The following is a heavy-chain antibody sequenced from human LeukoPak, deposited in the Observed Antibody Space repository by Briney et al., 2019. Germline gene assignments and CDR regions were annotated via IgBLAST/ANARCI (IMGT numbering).Heavy chain of an antibody. J-gene: IGHJ5*02. CDR3: AGSVVPAAIRFGRFDP. V-gene: IGHV1-69*13. Sequence: SVKVSCKASGGTFSGYAISWVRQAPGQGLEWMGGIIPIFGTANYAQKFQGRVTITADESTSTAYMELSSLRSEDTAVYYCAGSVVPAAIRFGRFDPWGQGTLVTVSS. CDR1: GGTFSGYA. CDR2: IIPIFGTA. D-gene: IGHD2-2*01.